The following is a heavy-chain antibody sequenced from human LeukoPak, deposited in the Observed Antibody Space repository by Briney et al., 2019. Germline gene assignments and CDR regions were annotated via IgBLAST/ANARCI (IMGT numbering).Heavy chain of an antibody. V-gene: IGHV3-74*01. D-gene: IGHD3-22*01. CDR2: IKSDGST. J-gene: IGHJ1*01. CDR1: GFTFSTYW. Sequence: HPGGSLRLSCAASGFTFSTYWMHWVRQAPGEGLVWVSRIKSDGSTNYADSVKGRFTISRDNAKNTVSLQMNSLRPEDTGVYYCARAPSEIGGYYPEYFRHWGQGTLVTVSS. CDR3: ARAPSEIGGYYPEYFRH.